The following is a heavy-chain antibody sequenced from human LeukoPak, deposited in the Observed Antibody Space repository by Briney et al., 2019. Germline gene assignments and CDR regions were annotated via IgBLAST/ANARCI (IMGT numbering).Heavy chain of an antibody. CDR1: GFTFDDYT. CDR3: AKDEIRGRYDFWSGYYLGGAFDI. CDR2: ISWDGGST. V-gene: IGHV3-43*01. Sequence: GSLRLSCAASGFTFDDYTMHWVRQAPGKGLEWVSLISWDGGSTYYADSVKGRFTISRDNSKNSLYLQMNSLRTEDTALYYCAKDEIRGRYDFWSGYYLGGAFDIWGQGTMVTVSS. D-gene: IGHD3-3*01. J-gene: IGHJ3*02.